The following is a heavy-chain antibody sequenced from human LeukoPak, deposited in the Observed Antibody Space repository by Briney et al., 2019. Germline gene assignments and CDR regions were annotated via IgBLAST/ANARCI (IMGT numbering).Heavy chain of an antibody. D-gene: IGHD2-2*01. CDR2: ISGSGGST. Sequence: GGSLRLSCAASGFTFSSYAMSWVRQAPGKGLEWVSAISGSGGSTYYADFVKGRFTISRDNSKNTLYLQMNSLRAEDAAVYYCAKGLDCSSTSCLNSYWGQGTLVTVSS. J-gene: IGHJ4*02. CDR3: AKGLDCSSTSCLNSY. V-gene: IGHV3-23*01. CDR1: GFTFSSYA.